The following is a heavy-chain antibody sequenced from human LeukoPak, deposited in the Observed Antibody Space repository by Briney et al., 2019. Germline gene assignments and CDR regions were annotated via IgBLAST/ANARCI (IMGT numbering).Heavy chain of an antibody. CDR1: GFAFISSE. D-gene: IGHD3-10*01. Sequence: GSLRLSCAASGFAFISSEMNWVRQAPGKGLEWVSHINSGGTTMYNADAVKGRFTISRDSAKNSLYLQMNSLRAEDTAVYYCASVYYYGSGSYYDAFDIWGQGTMVTVSS. J-gene: IGHJ3*02. V-gene: IGHV3-48*03. CDR3: ASVYYYGSGSYYDAFDI. CDR2: INSGGTTM.